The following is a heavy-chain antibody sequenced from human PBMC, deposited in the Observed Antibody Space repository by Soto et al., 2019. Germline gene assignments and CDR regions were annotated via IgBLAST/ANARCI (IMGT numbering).Heavy chain of an antibody. V-gene: IGHV4-31*03. D-gene: IGHD2-2*01. CDR2: INHSGST. CDR3: ARGPPRSKYQLPKSRPFSY. Sequence: SETLSLTCTVSGGSISSGGYYWSWIRQHPGKGLEWIGYINHSGSTNYNPSLKSRVTISVDTSKNQFSLKLSSVTAADTAVYYCARGPPRSKYQLPKSRPFSYWGQGTLVTVSS. CDR1: GGSISSGGYY. J-gene: IGHJ4*02.